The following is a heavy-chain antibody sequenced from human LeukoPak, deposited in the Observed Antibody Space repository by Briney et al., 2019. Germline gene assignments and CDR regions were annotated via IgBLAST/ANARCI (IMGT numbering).Heavy chain of an antibody. CDR3: ATSLPYDFWIDP. CDR2: FDPEDGET. D-gene: IGHD3-3*01. V-gene: IGHV1-24*01. J-gene: IGHJ5*02. CDR1: GYTLTELS. Sequence: ASVKVSCKVSGYTLTELSMHWVRQAPGKGLEWMGGFDPEDGETIYAQKFQGRVTMTEDTSTDTAYIELSSLRSEDTAVYYCATSLPYDFWIDPWGQGTLVTVSS.